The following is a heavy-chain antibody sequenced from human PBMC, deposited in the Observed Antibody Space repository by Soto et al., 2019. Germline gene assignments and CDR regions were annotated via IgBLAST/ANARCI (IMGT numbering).Heavy chain of an antibody. CDR3: AREGGWGSYYPLHWFDP. J-gene: IGHJ5*02. CDR1: GFTFSRSS. CDR2: ISSSSSTI. D-gene: IGHD1-26*01. V-gene: IGHV3-48*01. Sequence: VQLVESGGGFVQPGGSLSLSCAASGFTFSRSSMNWVRQAPGKGPEWISYISSSSSTIYYADSVKGRFTSSRDNAKNALYLQMNSLRAEDPAVYYCAREGGWGSYYPLHWFDPWGQGTLVTVSS.